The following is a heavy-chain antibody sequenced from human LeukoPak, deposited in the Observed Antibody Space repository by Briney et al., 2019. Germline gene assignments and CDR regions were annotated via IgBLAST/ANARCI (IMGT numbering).Heavy chain of an antibody. CDR1: GYTFTSYG. D-gene: IGHD3-22*01. CDR2: ISAYNGNT. Sequence: ASVKVSCKASGYTFTSYGISWVRQAPGQGLEWMGWISAYNGNTNYAQKLQGRVTMTTDTSTSTAYMELRSLRSDDTAVYYCARMAYYYDSSAQGLFDYWGQGTLVTVSS. V-gene: IGHV1-18*01. J-gene: IGHJ4*02. CDR3: ARMAYYYDSSAQGLFDY.